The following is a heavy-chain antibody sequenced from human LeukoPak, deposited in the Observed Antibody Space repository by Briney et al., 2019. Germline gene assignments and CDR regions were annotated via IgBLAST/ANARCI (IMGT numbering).Heavy chain of an antibody. CDR3: ARSGGGGDYFDY. CDR2: IKQDGSDK. D-gene: IGHD3-10*01. Sequence: GGSLRLSCAASGFTFTSYWMSWVRQAPGKGLERVANIKQDGSDKYYVDSVKGRFTISRDNAKNSLYLQMNSLRAEDTPLYYCARSGGGGDYFDYWGQGTLVTVSS. J-gene: IGHJ4*02. V-gene: IGHV3-7*04. CDR1: GFTFTSYW.